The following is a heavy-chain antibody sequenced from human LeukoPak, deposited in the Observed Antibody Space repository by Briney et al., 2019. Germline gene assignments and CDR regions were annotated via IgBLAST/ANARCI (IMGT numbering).Heavy chain of an antibody. Sequence: ASVTVSFKASGGTFSIYAISWVRQAPGQGREWMGRIIPIFGIANYAQKFQGRVTITADKSTSTAYMELSSLRSEDTAVYYCARDNDYGGNWVYYWGQGTLVTVSS. D-gene: IGHD4-23*01. CDR1: GGTFSIYA. V-gene: IGHV1-69*04. J-gene: IGHJ4*02. CDR2: IIPIFGIA. CDR3: ARDNDYGGNWVYY.